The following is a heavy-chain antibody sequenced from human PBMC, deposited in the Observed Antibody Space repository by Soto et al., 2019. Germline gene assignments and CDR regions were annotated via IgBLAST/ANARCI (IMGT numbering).Heavy chain of an antibody. Sequence: SETLSLTCAVYGGSFSGYYWSWIRQPPGKGLEWIGEINHSGSTNYNPSLKSRVTISVDTSKNQFSLKLSSVTAADTAVYYCARGGIAAAGTYYYYYYGMDVWGQGTTVTVSS. J-gene: IGHJ6*02. CDR3: ARGGIAAAGTYYYYYYGMDV. CDR1: GGSFSGYY. CDR2: INHSGST. V-gene: IGHV4-34*01. D-gene: IGHD6-13*01.